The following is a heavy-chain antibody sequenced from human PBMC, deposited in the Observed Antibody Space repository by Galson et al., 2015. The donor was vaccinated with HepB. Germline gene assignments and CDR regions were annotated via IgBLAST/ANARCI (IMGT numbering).Heavy chain of an antibody. CDR1: GFSFDDYT. J-gene: IGHJ3*02. D-gene: IGHD4-17*01. V-gene: IGHV3-43*01. CDR2: FSWDGNT. Sequence: SLRLSCAASGFSFDDYTMHWVRQAPGKGLEWISLFSWDGNTYYADSVKGRFTISRDNSKNSLYLQMRSLRTEDTALYYCAKDIGYGDYEDAFDIWGQGTMVTVSS. CDR3: AKDIGYGDYEDAFDI.